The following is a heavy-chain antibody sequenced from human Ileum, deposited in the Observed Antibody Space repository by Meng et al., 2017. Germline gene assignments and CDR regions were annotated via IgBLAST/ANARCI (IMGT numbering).Heavy chain of an antibody. V-gene: IGHV3-21*01. CDR1: GLAFNTYS. J-gene: IGHJ5*02. D-gene: IGHD2-21*02. Sequence: GGSLRLSCAASGLAFNTYSMNWVRQAPGKGLEWLSSLSSDSTHIYYANSVTGRFTISRDNAKNSLYLQINSLRAEDTAVYYWSRVYGKQLLTALDPWGQGTLVTVSS. CDR3: SRVYGKQLLTALDP. CDR2: LSSDSTHI.